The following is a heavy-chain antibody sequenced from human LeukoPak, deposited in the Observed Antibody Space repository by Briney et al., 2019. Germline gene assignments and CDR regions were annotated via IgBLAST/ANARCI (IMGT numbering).Heavy chain of an antibody. V-gene: IGHV3-21*01. CDR1: GFTFSSYS. CDR2: ISSSSSYI. D-gene: IGHD3-16*01. J-gene: IGHJ4*02. CDR3: ARDGASGVDY. Sequence: GGSLRLSCAASGFTFSSYSMNWVRQAPGKGLEWVSSISSSSSYIYYADSVKGRFTISRDNSKNTLYLQMNSLRAEDTAVYYCARDGASGVDYWGQGTLVTVSS.